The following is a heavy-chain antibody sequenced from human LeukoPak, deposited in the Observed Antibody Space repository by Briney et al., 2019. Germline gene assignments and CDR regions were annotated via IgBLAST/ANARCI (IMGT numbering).Heavy chain of an antibody. V-gene: IGHV4-34*01. J-gene: IGHJ6*03. CDR2: INHSGST. D-gene: IGHD5-12*01. Sequence: SETLSLTCAVYGGSFSGYYWSWIRQPPGKGLEWIGEINHSGSTNYNPSLKSRVTISVDTSKNQFSLKLSSVTAADTAVYYCARGRVGGYSYYYYYMDVWGKGTTVTVSS. CDR1: GGSFSGYY. CDR3: ARGRVGGYSYYYYYMDV.